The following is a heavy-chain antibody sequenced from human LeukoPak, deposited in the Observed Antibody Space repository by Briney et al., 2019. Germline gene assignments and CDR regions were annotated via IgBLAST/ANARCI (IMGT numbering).Heavy chain of an antibody. V-gene: IGHV3-23*01. CDR1: GSTLSSLA. D-gene: IGHD1/OR15-1a*01. CDR2: ISGSGGST. CDR3: AKGGSKLDQPFDY. Sequence: PGGSLRPSCEPSGSTLSSLAMSWVRQVQGKGLEWVSAISGSGGSTYYADSVKGRFTISRDNSKNTLYLQMNSLRAEDTAVYYCAKGGSKLDQPFDYWGQGTLVTVSS. J-gene: IGHJ4*02.